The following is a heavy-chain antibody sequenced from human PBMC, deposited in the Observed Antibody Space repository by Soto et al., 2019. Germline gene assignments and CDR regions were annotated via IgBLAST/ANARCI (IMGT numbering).Heavy chain of an antibody. J-gene: IGHJ4*02. CDR2: LYSGGGT. V-gene: IGHV3-66*01. CDR3: ARSEYSYDHFDY. D-gene: IGHD5-18*01. CDR1: GLSVSNNY. Sequence: EVQLVESGGGLVQPGGSLRLSCAASGLSVSNNYIAWVRQAPGEGLEWVSVLYSGGGTHFADSVKGRFTISRDNSKNTVYLQMNSLRAGDTAVYYCARSEYSYDHFDYWGQGTLVTVSS.